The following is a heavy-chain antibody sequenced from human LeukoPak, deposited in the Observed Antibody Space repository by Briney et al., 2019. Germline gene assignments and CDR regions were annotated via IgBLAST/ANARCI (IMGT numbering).Heavy chain of an antibody. CDR1: GYTFTSYD. D-gene: IGHD3-3*01. V-gene: IGHV1-8*01. Sequence: GASVKVSCKASGYTFTSYDINWVRQATGQGLEWMGWMNPNSGNTGYAQKFQGRVTMTRNTSISTAYMELSSLRSEDTAVYYCARGRFVAYYDFWSGYYKGPDYFDYWGQGTLVTVSS. CDR2: MNPNSGNT. J-gene: IGHJ4*02. CDR3: ARGRFVAYYDFWSGYYKGPDYFDY.